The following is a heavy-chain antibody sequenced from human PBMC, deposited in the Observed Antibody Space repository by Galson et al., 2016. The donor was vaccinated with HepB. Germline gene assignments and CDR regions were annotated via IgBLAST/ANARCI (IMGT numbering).Heavy chain of an antibody. J-gene: IGHJ4*02. CDR3: ARDPELWFGEFLPF. CDR2: INGDGSIT. Sequence: SLRLSCAASGFIFRSYWMHWVRQVPGKGLVWISRINGDGSITTYADSAKGRFSISRDNANNTVYLQMNNLRVDDTAVYYCARDPELWFGEFLPFGGQGTLVTVSS. V-gene: IGHV3-74*01. D-gene: IGHD3-10*01. CDR1: GFIFRSYW.